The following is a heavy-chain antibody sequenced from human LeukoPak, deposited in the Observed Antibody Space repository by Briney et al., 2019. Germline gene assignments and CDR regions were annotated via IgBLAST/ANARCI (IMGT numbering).Heavy chain of an antibody. CDR3: ARDYHGSGSLTTFDY. CDR1: GYSFTRFG. CDR2: INPRGGSA. Sequence: ASVTVSCTASGYSFTRFGISWVRQAPGQGLEWMGIINPRGGSASSAQKFQGRVTLTRDTSTSTVYMDLSSLRSQDTAVYYCARDYHGSGSLTTFDYWGQGTLVTVSS. J-gene: IGHJ4*02. V-gene: IGHV1-46*01. D-gene: IGHD3-10*01.